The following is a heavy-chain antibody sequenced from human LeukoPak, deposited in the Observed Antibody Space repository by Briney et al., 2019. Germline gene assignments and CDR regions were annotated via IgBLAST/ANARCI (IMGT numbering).Heavy chain of an antibody. V-gene: IGHV5-51*01. CDR2: IYPGDSDT. D-gene: IGHD3-3*01. CDR1: GYSFTSYW. CDR3: ARQSTQYDLWSGYHYYYYGMDV. Sequence: GESLKISCKGSGYSFTSYWIGWVRQMPGKGLEWMGIIYPGDSDTRYSPSFQGQVTISADKSISTAYLQWSSLKASDTAMYYCARQSTQYDLWSGYHYYYYGMDVWGQGTTVTVSS. J-gene: IGHJ6*02.